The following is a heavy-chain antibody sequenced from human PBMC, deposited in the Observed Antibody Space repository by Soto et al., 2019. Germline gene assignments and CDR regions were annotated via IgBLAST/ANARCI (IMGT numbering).Heavy chain of an antibody. CDR2: IRLGGGST. J-gene: IGHJ4*02. CDR1: GFIFRDYY. D-gene: IGHD1-26*01. CDR3: ARGRMGLNYFDF. Sequence: PGGSLRLSCEASGFIFRDYYMSWIRQSPGKGLEWVSSIRLGGGSTDYADSVKGRFTISRDNAKSSLCLQMNSLRADDTAVYYCARGRMGLNYFDFWGQGTLVTVSS. V-gene: IGHV3-11*06.